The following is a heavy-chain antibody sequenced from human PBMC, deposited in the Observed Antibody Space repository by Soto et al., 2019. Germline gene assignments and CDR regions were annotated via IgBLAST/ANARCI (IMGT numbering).Heavy chain of an antibody. CDR3: ARIGRLMVRGVGNWFDP. CDR2: IHYSGST. J-gene: IGHJ5*02. V-gene: IGHV4-39*01. D-gene: IGHD3-10*01. Sequence: QLQLQESGPGLVKPSETLSLTCSVSGGSISRSSYYWGWIRQPPGKGLEWIGSIHYSGSTNYNPSLTRRVTISVDTSKNLFSLRLTSVTAADTAMYYCARIGRLMVRGVGNWFDPWGQGILVTVSS. CDR1: GGSISRSSYY.